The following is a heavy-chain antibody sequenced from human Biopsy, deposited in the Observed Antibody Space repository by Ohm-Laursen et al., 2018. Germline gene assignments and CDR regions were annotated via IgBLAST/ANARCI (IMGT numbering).Heavy chain of an antibody. V-gene: IGHV1-69*13. CDR1: GGTFNNYP. Sequence: SVKVSCKASGGTFNNYPLSWVRKAPGQGLEWMGGILPPFRTTHYAQKFQGRVSITADDSISTAYMELSGLRSEDTAVYYCARGSPRRVSIFEASIYWFDTWGQGTLVTVSS. CDR3: ARGSPRRVSIFEASIYWFDT. J-gene: IGHJ5*02. CDR2: ILPPFRTT. D-gene: IGHD6-6*01.